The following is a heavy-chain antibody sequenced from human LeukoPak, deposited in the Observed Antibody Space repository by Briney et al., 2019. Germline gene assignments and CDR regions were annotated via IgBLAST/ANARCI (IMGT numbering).Heavy chain of an antibody. D-gene: IGHD6-19*01. CDR3: AKDPIEGTAVAGYFQH. CDR2: ISYDGSNK. Sequence: GGSLRLSCAASGFTFSSYGMHWVRQAPGKGLEWVAVISYDGSNKYYADSVKGRFTISRDNSKNTLYLQMNSLRAEDTAVYYCAKDPIEGTAVAGYFQHWGQGTLVTVSP. J-gene: IGHJ1*01. CDR1: GFTFSSYG. V-gene: IGHV3-30*18.